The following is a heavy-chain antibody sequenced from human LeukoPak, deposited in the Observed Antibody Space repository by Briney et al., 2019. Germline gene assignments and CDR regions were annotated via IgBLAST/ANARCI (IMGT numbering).Heavy chain of an antibody. CDR3: ARGGDYDILTGYYTGFPSYYFDY. CDR1: GGTFSSYA. J-gene: IGHJ4*02. D-gene: IGHD3-9*01. Sequence: ASVKVSCKASGGTFSSYAISWVRQAPGQGLEWMGGIIPILGTANYAQKFQGRVTITADKSTSTAYMELSSLRSEDTAVYYCARGGDYDILTGYYTGFPSYYFDYWGQGTLVTVSS. V-gene: IGHV1-69*06. CDR2: IIPILGTA.